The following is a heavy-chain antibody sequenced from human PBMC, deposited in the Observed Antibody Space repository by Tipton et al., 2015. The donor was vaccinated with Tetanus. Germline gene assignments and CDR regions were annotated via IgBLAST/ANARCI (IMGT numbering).Heavy chain of an antibody. Sequence: SLRLSCAASGFTFDDYAMHWVRQAPGKGLEWVSSISWNSGTIGYADSVKGRFTISRDNAKNSLYLQMNSLRAEDTAVYYCAKDHGPEITSVAATRYYYYGMDVWGQGTTVTVSS. V-gene: IGHV3-9*01. J-gene: IGHJ6*02. CDR3: AKDHGPEITSVAATRYYYYGMDV. D-gene: IGHD2-15*01. CDR2: ISWNSGTI. CDR1: GFTFDDYA.